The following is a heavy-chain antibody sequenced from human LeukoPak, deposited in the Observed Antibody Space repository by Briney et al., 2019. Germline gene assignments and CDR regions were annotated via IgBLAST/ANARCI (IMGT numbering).Heavy chain of an antibody. Sequence: SETLSLTCTVSGDSISGKYWSWIRRPARRGLEWLGRISSTGTTDSSPSLKGRATMSLDTSKNQFSLSLTSVTAADTAVYYCARLDILVPRAVEWFDPWGQGTLVIVSS. D-gene: IGHD3-9*01. CDR1: GDSISGKY. CDR3: ARLDILVPRAVEWFDP. CDR2: ISSTGTT. J-gene: IGHJ5*02. V-gene: IGHV4-4*07.